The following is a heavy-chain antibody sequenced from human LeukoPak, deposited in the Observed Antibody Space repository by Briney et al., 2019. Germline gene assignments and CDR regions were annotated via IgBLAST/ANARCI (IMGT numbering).Heavy chain of an antibody. J-gene: IGHJ4*02. D-gene: IGHD5-24*01. Sequence: GGSLRLSCAASGLTFSVAWMTWVRQAPGKGLEWVGRIKSEADGGTIDYAAPVKGRFTISRDDSKNTLFLQMNSLEIEDTAVYYCTTALREWGQGTLVTVSS. CDR1: GLTFSVAW. CDR3: TTALRE. V-gene: IGHV3-15*01. CDR2: IKSEADGGTI.